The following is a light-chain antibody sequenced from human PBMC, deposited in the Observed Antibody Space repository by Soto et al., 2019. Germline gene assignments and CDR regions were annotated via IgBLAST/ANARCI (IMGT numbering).Light chain of an antibody. V-gene: IGKV3-20*01. CDR1: QSVSSN. J-gene: IGKJ1*01. CDR3: QQYGSSWT. CDR2: DAS. Sequence: IVMTQSPATLSVSAGERATLSCRASQSVSSNLAWYQQKPGQAPRLLIYDASTRVTGIPDRLSGSGSGTDFTLTISRLEPEDFAVYYCQQYGSSWTFGQGTKVDIK.